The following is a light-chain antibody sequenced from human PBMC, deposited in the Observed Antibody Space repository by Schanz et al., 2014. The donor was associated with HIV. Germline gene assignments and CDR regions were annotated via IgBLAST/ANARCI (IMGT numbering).Light chain of an antibody. V-gene: IGKV1-5*03. CDR3: LHYNGFTST. J-gene: IGKJ2*01. CDR2: EAS. CDR1: QSISEW. Sequence: DIQMTQSPSTLSASVGDRITISCRASQSISEWLAWYQQRPGQAPNLLISEASTLESGVPSRFSGTGSGTEFTLTISSLQPDDFATYFCLHYNGFTSTFGQGTKLEIK.